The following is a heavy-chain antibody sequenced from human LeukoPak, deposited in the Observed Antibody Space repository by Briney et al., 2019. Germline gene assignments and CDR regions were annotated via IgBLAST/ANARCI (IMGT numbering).Heavy chain of an antibody. CDR3: ARERGYGGNSRRYGFDI. CDR2: ISYDGSNK. V-gene: IGHV3-30-3*01. J-gene: IGHJ3*02. D-gene: IGHD4-23*01. CDR1: GFTFSSYA. Sequence: GRSLRLSCAASGFTFSSYAMHWVRQAPGKGLEWVAVISYDGSNKYYADSVKGRFTISRDNSKNTLYLQMNSLRAEDTAVYYCARERGYGGNSRRYGFDIWGQGTMVTVSS.